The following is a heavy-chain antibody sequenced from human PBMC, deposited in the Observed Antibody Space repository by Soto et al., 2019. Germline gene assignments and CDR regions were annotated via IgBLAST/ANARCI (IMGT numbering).Heavy chain of an antibody. D-gene: IGHD6-6*01. CDR3: ARESSSVRFDY. CDR1: GGSISSGGYY. Sequence: QVQLQEAGPGLLKPSQTLSLTCTVSGGSISSGGYYWSWIRQHPGKGLEWIGYIYYSGSTYYNPSLKSRVTISVDTSKNQFSLKLSSVTAADTAVYDCARESSSVRFDYWGQGTLDTVSS. J-gene: IGHJ4*02. V-gene: IGHV4-31*03. CDR2: IYYSGST.